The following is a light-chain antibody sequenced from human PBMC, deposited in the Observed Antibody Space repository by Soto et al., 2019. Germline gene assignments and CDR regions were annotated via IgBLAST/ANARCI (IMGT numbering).Light chain of an antibody. CDR2: GNN. V-gene: IGLV1-40*01. J-gene: IGLJ1*01. Sequence: QSVLTQPPSVSGAPGQRITTSCTGSNSNIGAPYDVHWYQQLPGTAPKLLIYGNNNRPSGVPDQFSGSKSGTSASLAITGLQAEDEADYYCQSYDSSLSAYVFGSGTKVTVL. CDR3: QSYDSSLSAYV. CDR1: NSNIGAPYD.